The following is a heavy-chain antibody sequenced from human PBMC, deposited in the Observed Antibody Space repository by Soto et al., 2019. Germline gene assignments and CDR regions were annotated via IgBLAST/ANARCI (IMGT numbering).Heavy chain of an antibody. D-gene: IGHD1-26*01. V-gene: IGHV1-2*02. CDR3: ARGFGRNSCNKARKPFDL. J-gene: IGHJ3*01. Sequence: QVQLVQSEAEVRQPGASVKVSCTASGYTFTGYYLHWLRQAPGQGLEWMGWINPTSGGTRYAQKFQGGVTVTRDTSNRTAYMNVTSLKFDDTAVYFCARGFGRNSCNKARKPFDLWGQGTLVTVSS. CDR1: GYTFTGYY. CDR2: INPTSGGT.